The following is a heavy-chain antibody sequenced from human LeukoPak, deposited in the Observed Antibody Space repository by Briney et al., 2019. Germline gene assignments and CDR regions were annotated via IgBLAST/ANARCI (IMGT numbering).Heavy chain of an antibody. CDR3: AKGLRKLIVGSTEYYFDY. J-gene: IGHJ4*02. D-gene: IGHD1-26*01. CDR1: GFTFSAYS. CDR2: IRYDGSNK. Sequence: GGSLRLSCATSGFTFSAYSMSWVRQAPGKGLEWVAFIRYDGSNKYYADSVKGRFTISRDNSKNTLYLQMNSLRAEDTAVYYCAKGLRKLIVGSTEYYFDYWGQGTLVTVSS. V-gene: IGHV3-30*02.